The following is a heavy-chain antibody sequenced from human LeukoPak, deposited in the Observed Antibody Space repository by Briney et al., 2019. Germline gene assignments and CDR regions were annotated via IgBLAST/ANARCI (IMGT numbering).Heavy chain of an antibody. CDR2: IYIGGGSTT. CDR1: GFTFSSYA. D-gene: IGHD6-6*01. Sequence: GGSLRLSCAASGFTFSSYAMHWVRQAPGKGLEWVSLIYIGGGSTTYYADSVKGRFTISEHSNTLYLQMNSLRPEDTAVYYCARVAARGPFDYWGQGTLVTVSS. CDR3: ARVAARGPFDY. V-gene: IGHV3-NL1*01. J-gene: IGHJ4*02.